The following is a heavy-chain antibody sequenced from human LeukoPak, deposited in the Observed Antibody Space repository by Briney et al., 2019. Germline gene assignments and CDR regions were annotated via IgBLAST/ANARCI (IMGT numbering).Heavy chain of an antibody. J-gene: IGHJ4*02. Sequence: SETLSLTCTVSGGSISSYYWSWIRQPPGKGLEWIGYIYYSGSTNYNPSLKSRVTISVDTSKHQFSLKLSSVTAADTAVYYCARDRGSPYYYDSSGLFDYWGQGTLVTVSS. CDR2: IYYSGST. CDR1: GGSISSYY. CDR3: ARDRGSPYYYDSSGLFDY. D-gene: IGHD3-22*01. V-gene: IGHV4-59*01.